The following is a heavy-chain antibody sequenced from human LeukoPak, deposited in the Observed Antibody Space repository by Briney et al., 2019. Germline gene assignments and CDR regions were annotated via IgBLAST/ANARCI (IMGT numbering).Heavy chain of an antibody. D-gene: IGHD1-7*01. Sequence: ASVKVSCKASGYTFTSYGISWVRQAPGQGLEWMGCISAYNGNTNYAQKLQGRVTMTTDTSTSTAYMELRSLRSDDTAVYYCARDLRNWNYLRDYYGMDVWGQGTTVTVSS. V-gene: IGHV1-18*01. CDR1: GYTFTSYG. J-gene: IGHJ6*02. CDR3: ARDLRNWNYLRDYYGMDV. CDR2: ISAYNGNT.